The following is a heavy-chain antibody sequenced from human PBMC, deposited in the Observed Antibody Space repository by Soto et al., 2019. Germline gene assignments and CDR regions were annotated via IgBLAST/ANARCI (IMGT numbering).Heavy chain of an antibody. CDR3: ARDCDESGFCPH. V-gene: IGHV3-53*01. J-gene: IGHJ4*02. Sequence: GVLRLSCAASGFSVRTYYMGWVCQAPEKGLEWVSVMYSNGGGTHYADSVKGRFTISSDSSKNTVFLEMNSLRVEDTAVYYCARDCDESGFCPHWGQGTLVTVSS. CDR2: MYSNGGGT. D-gene: IGHD3-22*01. CDR1: GFSVRTYY.